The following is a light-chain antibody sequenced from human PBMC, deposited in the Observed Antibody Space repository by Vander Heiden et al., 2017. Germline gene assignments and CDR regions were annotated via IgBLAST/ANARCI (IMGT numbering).Light chain of an antibody. Sequence: GDRVTITCRASQSISSYLNWYQQKPGKAPKLLIYAASSLQSGVPSMFSGSGSGTDFTLTISSLQPEDFATYYCQQSYSTPYTFGQGTKLEIK. CDR1: QSISSY. V-gene: IGKV1-39*01. CDR3: QQSYSTPYT. CDR2: AAS. J-gene: IGKJ2*01.